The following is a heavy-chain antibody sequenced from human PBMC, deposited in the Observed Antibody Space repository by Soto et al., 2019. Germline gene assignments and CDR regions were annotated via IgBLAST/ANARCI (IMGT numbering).Heavy chain of an antibody. CDR3: ARDFKRELSTWGVYAFDI. CDR2: ISSSSSYI. CDR1: GFTFSSYS. J-gene: IGHJ3*02. Sequence: EVQLVESGGGLVKPGGSLRLSCAASGFTFSSYSMNWVRQAPGKGLEWVSSISSSSSYIYYADSVKGRFTISRDNAKNSLYLQMNSLRAEDTAVYYCARDFKRELSTWGVYAFDIWGQGTMVTVSS. V-gene: IGHV3-21*01. D-gene: IGHD1-26*01.